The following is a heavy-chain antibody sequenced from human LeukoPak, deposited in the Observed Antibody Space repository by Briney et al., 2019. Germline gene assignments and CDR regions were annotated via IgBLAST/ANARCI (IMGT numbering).Heavy chain of an antibody. D-gene: IGHD1-26*01. J-gene: IGHJ2*01. V-gene: IGHV4-4*07. CDR3: ARDRLGATGHWRIDV. CDR2: IYNSGTT. Sequence: PSETLSLTCTVSGGSFSSYYWTWIRQPAGKGLEWIGRIYNSGTTNYSPSLESRVTMSLDTSKNRFSLSLSSVTAADTALYYCARDRLGATGHWRIDVWGRGTLVTVSS. CDR1: GGSFSSYY.